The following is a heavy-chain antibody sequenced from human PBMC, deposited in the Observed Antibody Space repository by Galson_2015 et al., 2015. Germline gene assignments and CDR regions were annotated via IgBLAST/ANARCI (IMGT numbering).Heavy chain of an antibody. CDR1: GFGFSSYW. CDR3: ARRGPSPD. V-gene: IGHV3-7*01. Sequence: SLRLSCAASGFGFSSYWMTWVRQAPGKGLEWVANIKQDGNEKYYADSVKGRFTIFRDNAENLLYPQMNNLRVEDTAVYYCARRGPSPDWGQGTQVTVSS. CDR2: IKQDGNEK. J-gene: IGHJ4*02. D-gene: IGHD3-10*01.